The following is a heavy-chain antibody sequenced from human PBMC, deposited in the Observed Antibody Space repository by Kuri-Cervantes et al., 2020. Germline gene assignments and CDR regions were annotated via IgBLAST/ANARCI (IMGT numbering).Heavy chain of an antibody. CDR1: GGSISSSSYY. Sequence: SETLSLTCTVSGGSISSSSYYWGWIRQPPGKGLEWIGSIYYSGSTYYNPSLKSRVTISVDKSKNQFSLKLSSVTAADTAVYFCARVHCAGGTCYLTAHADNWLDTWGQGTLVTVSS. D-gene: IGHD2-15*01. CDR2: IYYSGST. CDR3: ARVHCAGGTCYLTAHADNWLDT. V-gene: IGHV4-39*07. J-gene: IGHJ5*01.